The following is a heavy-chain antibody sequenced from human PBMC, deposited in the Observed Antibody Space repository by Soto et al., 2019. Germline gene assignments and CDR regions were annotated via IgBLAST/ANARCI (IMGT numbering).Heavy chain of an antibody. J-gene: IGHJ6*02. Sequence: SETLSLTCSVSGGSITSHYWTWVRQPPGKGLEWIGYMYYSGRTNYNPSLKSRVTVSIDPSKNQFSLQMSSITAAGTAVYYCARGVLLAPDVWGQGTTVT. CDR1: GGSITSHY. V-gene: IGHV4-59*08. D-gene: IGHD1-26*01. CDR3: ARGVLLAPDV. CDR2: MYYSGRT.